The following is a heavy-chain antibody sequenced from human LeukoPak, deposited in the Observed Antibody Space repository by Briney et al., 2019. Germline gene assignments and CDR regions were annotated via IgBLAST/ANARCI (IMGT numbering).Heavy chain of an antibody. CDR2: IYYSGST. CDR1: GGSISSYY. Sequence: SETLSLTCTVSGGSISSYYWSWIRQPPGKGLEWIGYIYYSGSTNYNPSLKSRVTISVDTSKNQFSLKLSSVPAADTAVYYCASGWFGLRGAFDIWGQGTMVTVSS. D-gene: IGHD3-10*01. CDR3: ASGWFGLRGAFDI. J-gene: IGHJ3*02. V-gene: IGHV4-59*08.